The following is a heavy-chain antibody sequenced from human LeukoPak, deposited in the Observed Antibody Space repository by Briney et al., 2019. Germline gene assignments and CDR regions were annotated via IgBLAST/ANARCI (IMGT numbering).Heavy chain of an antibody. Sequence: SETLSLTCAVCGGSFSGYYWSWIRQPPGKGLEWIGEINHSGSTNYNPSLKSRVTISVDTSKNQFSLKLSSVTAADTAVYYCARGPLWFGELFHDYWGQGTLVTVSS. CDR1: GGSFSGYY. V-gene: IGHV4-34*01. CDR2: INHSGST. D-gene: IGHD3-10*01. CDR3: ARGPLWFGELFHDY. J-gene: IGHJ4*02.